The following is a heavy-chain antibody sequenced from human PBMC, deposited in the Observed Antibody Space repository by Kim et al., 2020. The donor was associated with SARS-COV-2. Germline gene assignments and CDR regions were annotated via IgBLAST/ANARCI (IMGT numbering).Heavy chain of an antibody. Sequence: SETLSLTCTVSGGSISSSSYYWGWIRQPPGKGLEWIGSIYYSGSTYHNPSLKSRVTISVDTSKNQFSLKLSSVTAADTAVYYCASLDYGDYNYWGQGTLVTVSS. D-gene: IGHD4-17*01. J-gene: IGHJ4*02. V-gene: IGHV4-39*01. CDR3: ASLDYGDYNY. CDR1: GGSISSSSYY. CDR2: IYYSGST.